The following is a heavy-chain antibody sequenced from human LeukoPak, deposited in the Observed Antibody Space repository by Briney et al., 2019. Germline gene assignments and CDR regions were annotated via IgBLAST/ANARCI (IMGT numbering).Heavy chain of an antibody. CDR1: GGSISSYY. Sequence: SETLSLTCTVSGGSISSYYWSWIRQPAGKGLEWIGRIYTSGSTNYNPSLKSRVTMLVDTSKNQFSLKLSSVTAADTAVYYCARDAPYSGSPGFYYYYMDVWGKGTTVTVSS. V-gene: IGHV4-4*07. CDR3: ARDAPYSGSPGFYYYYMDV. J-gene: IGHJ6*03. CDR2: IYTSGST. D-gene: IGHD1-26*01.